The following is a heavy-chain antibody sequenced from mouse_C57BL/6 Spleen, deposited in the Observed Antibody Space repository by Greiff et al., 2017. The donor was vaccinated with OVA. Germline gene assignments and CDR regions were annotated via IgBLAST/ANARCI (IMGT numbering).Heavy chain of an antibody. Sequence: QVQLQQPGTELVKPGASVKLSCKASGYTFTSYWMHWVKQRPGHGLEWLGNINPSNGGTNYNEKFKSKATLTVDKSSSTAYMQLSSLTSEDSAFYYCARTRYPYGSSLYYAMDYWGQGTSVTVAS. V-gene: IGHV1-53*01. J-gene: IGHJ4*01. CDR1: GYTFTSYW. D-gene: IGHD1-1*01. CDR3: ARTRYPYGSSLYYAMDY. CDR2: INPSNGGT.